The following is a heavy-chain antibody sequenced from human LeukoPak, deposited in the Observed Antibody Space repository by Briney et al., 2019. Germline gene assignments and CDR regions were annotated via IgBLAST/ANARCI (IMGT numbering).Heavy chain of an antibody. Sequence: ASVKVSCKASGYTFTSYGIRWVRQAPGQGLEWMGWISAYNGNTNYAQKLQGRVTMTTDTSTSTAYMELRSLRSDDTAVYYCAREITMVRGVPLYYFDYWGQGTLVTVSS. CDR3: AREITMVRGVPLYYFDY. D-gene: IGHD3-10*01. V-gene: IGHV1-18*04. J-gene: IGHJ4*02. CDR2: ISAYNGNT. CDR1: GYTFTSYG.